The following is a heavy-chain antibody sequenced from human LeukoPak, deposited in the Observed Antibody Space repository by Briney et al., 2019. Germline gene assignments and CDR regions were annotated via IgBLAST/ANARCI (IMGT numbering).Heavy chain of an antibody. CDR1: GSTLSRYA. D-gene: IGHD4-17*01. CDR2: LVDTGST. V-gene: IGHV3-23*01. Sequence: GGSLRLSCAASGSTLSRYAMSWVRQAPGKGLEWVSALVDTGSTYYIDSVKGRFTISRDNSKNALFLQTNSLRAEDTAVYFCAKDDVTGFGDYDAFDIWGQGTLVTVSS. CDR3: AKDDVTGFGDYDAFDI. J-gene: IGHJ3*02.